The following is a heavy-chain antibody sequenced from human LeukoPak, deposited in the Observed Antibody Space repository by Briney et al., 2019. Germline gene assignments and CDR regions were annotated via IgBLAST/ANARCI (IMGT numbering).Heavy chain of an antibody. CDR1: GFTVSSNY. CDR3: ARDPFSYSSSRGNWFDP. D-gene: IGHD6-13*01. CDR2: IYSGGST. J-gene: IGHJ5*02. Sequence: GGSLRLSCAASGFTVSSNYMSWVRQAPGKGLEWVSVIYSGGSTYYADSVKGRFIISRDNSKNALYLQMNSLTAADTAVYYCARDPFSYSSSRGNWFDPWGQGTLVTVSS. V-gene: IGHV3-53*05.